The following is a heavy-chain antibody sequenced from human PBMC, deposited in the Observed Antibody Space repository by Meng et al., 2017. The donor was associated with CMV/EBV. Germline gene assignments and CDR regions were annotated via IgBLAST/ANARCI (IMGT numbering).Heavy chain of an antibody. CDR2: ISGSGGST. J-gene: IGHJ4*02. Sequence: GESLKISCAASGFTFSSYSMNWVRQAPGKGLEWVSAISGSGGSTYYADSVKGRFTISRDNSKNTLYLQMNSLRAEDTAVYYCAKDYSNYEWGQGTLVTVSS. D-gene: IGHD4-11*01. CDR1: GFTFSSYS. V-gene: IGHV3-23*01. CDR3: AKDYSNYE.